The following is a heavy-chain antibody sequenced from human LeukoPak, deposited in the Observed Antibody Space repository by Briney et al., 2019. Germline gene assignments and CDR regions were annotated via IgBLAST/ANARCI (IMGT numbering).Heavy chain of an antibody. Sequence: SETLSLTCAVSGGSISSSNWWSWVRQPPGKGLEWIGEINHSGSTNYNPSLKSRVTISVDTSKNQFSLKLSSVTAADTAVYYCAREDYGSGSPGSLYDYWGQGTLVTVSS. CDR1: GGSISSSNW. V-gene: IGHV4-4*02. J-gene: IGHJ4*02. D-gene: IGHD3-10*01. CDR2: INHSGST. CDR3: AREDYGSGSPGSLYDY.